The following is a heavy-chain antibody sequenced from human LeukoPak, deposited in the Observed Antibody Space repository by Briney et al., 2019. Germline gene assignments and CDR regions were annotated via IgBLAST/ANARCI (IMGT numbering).Heavy chain of an antibody. J-gene: IGHJ4*02. D-gene: IGHD3-10*01. CDR3: AKDQQPMVRGVITAFDY. CDR1: GFTLSSYA. V-gene: IGHV3-30-3*01. Sequence: PGGSLRLSCAASGFTLSSYAMHWVRQAPGKGLEWVAVISYDGSNKYYADSVKGRFTISRDNSKNTLYLRMNSLRAEDTAVYYCAKDQQPMVRGVITAFDYWGQGTLVTVSS. CDR2: ISYDGSNK.